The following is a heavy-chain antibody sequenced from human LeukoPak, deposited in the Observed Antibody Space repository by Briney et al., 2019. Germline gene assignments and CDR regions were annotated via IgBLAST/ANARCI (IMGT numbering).Heavy chain of an antibody. J-gene: IGHJ5*02. D-gene: IGHD5-18*01. CDR3: ASGKYRYGDNWFDP. CDR1: GFTFSRYA. CDR2: INDNGGRT. Sequence: PGGSLRLSCSASGFTFSRYAMHWVRQAPGKGLEYVSGINDNGGRTHYGDSVKGRFSISRDNSKNTLHLQMSTLRAEDTAVYFCASGKYRYGDNWFDPWGQGTLVTVSS. V-gene: IGHV3-64D*09.